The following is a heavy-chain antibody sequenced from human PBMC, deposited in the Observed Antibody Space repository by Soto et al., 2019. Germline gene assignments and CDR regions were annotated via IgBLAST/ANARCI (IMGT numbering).Heavy chain of an antibody. V-gene: IGHV1-69*04. CDR2: IIPILGIA. J-gene: IGHJ4*02. CDR1: GYTFTSYG. D-gene: IGHD1-20*01. Sequence: GASVKVSCKASGYTFTSYGISWVRQAPGQGLEWMGRIIPILGIANYAQKFQGRVTITADKSTSTAYMELSSLRSEDTAVYYCARAPPRYNWNGPLDYWGQGTLVTVSS. CDR3: ARAPPRYNWNGPLDY.